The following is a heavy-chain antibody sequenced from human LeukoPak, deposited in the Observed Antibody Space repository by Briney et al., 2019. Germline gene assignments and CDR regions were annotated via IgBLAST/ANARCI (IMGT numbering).Heavy chain of an antibody. J-gene: IGHJ6*03. V-gene: IGHV1-8*01. CDR1: GYTFTSYD. CDR3: ARLAAKYSSSWYKPIYYYCYMDV. CDR2: MNPNSGNT. D-gene: IGHD6-13*01. Sequence: GASVKVSCKASGYTFTSYDINWVRQATGQGLEWMGWMNPNSGNTGYAQKFQGRVTMTRNTSISTAYMELSSLRSEDTAVYYCARLAAKYSSSWYKPIYYYCYMDVWGKGTTVTISS.